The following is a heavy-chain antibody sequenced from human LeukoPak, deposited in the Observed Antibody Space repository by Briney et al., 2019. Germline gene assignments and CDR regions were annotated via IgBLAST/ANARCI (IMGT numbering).Heavy chain of an antibody. Sequence: SVKVSCKASGGTFSSYAISWVRQAPGQGLGWRGGIIPIFGTANYAQKFQGRVTITADESASTAYMELSSLRSEDTAVYYCARNRGLGFYFDYWGQGTLVTVSS. CDR2: IIPIFGTA. D-gene: IGHD6-19*01. J-gene: IGHJ4*02. V-gene: IGHV1-69*13. CDR1: GGTFSSYA. CDR3: ARNRGLGFYFDY.